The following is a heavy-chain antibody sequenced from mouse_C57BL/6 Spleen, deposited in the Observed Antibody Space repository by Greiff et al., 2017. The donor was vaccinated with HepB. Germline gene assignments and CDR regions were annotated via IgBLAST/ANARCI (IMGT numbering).Heavy chain of an antibody. CDR1: GYTFTSYW. CDR3: ARLDY. J-gene: IGHJ4*01. CDR2: IDPSDSYT. V-gene: IGHV1-69*01. Sequence: VQLQQPGAELVMPGASVKLSCKASGYTFTSYWMHWVKQRPGQGLEWIGEIDPSDSYTNYNQKFKGKSTLTVDKSSRTAYMQLSSLTSEDSAVYYCARLDYWGQGTSVTVSS.